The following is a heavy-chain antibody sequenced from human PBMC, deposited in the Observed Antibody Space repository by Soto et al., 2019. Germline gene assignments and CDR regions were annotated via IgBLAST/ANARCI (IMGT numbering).Heavy chain of an antibody. CDR2: IKQDGSEK. V-gene: IGHV3-7*01. CDR3: VRDRSGSYLEGFDY. CDR1: GFTFSSFC. Sequence: GGSLRLSCAASGFTFSSFCMTWVRQAPGKGLEWVANIKQDGSEKYYVDSVKGRFTISRDNARNSLFLEMKSLRSEDTAVYSCVRDRSGSYLEGFDYWGQGTLVTVSS. D-gene: IGHD1-26*01. J-gene: IGHJ4*02.